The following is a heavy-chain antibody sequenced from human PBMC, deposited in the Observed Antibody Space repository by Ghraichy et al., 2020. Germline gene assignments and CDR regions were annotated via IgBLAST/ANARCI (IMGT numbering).Heavy chain of an antibody. D-gene: IGHD3-22*01. CDR2: INAGNGNT. Sequence: ASVKVSCKASGYTFTNYAMHWVRQAPGQRLEWMGWINAGNGNTKYSQQFQGRVTITRDTSANTAYMELSSLRSEDTAVFYCARDFHYYGSSVYDAFDIWGQGTMVTVSS. CDR3: ARDFHYYGSSVYDAFDI. J-gene: IGHJ3*02. V-gene: IGHV1-3*01. CDR1: GYTFTNYA.